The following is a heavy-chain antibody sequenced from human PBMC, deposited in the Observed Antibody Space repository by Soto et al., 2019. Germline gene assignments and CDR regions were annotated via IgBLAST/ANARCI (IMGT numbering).Heavy chain of an antibody. CDR3: ARVIGRSYYMDV. Sequence: QLQLQESGPGLVKPSETLSLTCTVSGGSISSSSYYWGWIRQPPGKGLEWIGSIYYSGSTYYNPSLKTRATISVDTSKNHFSLNLISVTAAHTAVYYCARVIGRSYYMDVWGKGTTVTVSS. V-gene: IGHV4-39*02. CDR1: GGSISSSSYY. J-gene: IGHJ6*03. D-gene: IGHD3-16*02. CDR2: IYYSGST.